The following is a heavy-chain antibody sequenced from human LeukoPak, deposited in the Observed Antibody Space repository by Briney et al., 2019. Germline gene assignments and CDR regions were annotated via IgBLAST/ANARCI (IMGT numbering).Heavy chain of an antibody. CDR3: AIVPFGELSIDY. J-gene: IGHJ4*02. Sequence: ASVKVSCKASGGTFSSYAISWVRQAPGQGLEWMGGIIPIFGTANYAQKFQGRVTITTDESTSTAYMELSSLKSEDTAVYYCAIVPFGELSIDYWGQGTLVTVSS. CDR1: GGTFSSYA. D-gene: IGHD3-16*02. CDR2: IIPIFGTA. V-gene: IGHV1-69*05.